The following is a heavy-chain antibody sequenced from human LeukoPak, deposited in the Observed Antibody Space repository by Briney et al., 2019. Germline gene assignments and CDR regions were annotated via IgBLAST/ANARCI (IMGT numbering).Heavy chain of an antibody. CDR2: IYTSGST. Sequence: SETLSLTCTVSGGSISSYYWSWIRQPAGKGLEWIGRIYTSGSTNYNPSLKSRVTMSVDTSKNQFSLKLSSVTAADTAVYYCARVIVVVPAGTYYFDYWGQGTLVTVSS. V-gene: IGHV4-4*07. D-gene: IGHD2-2*01. CDR1: GGSISSYY. CDR3: ARVIVVVPAGTYYFDY. J-gene: IGHJ4*02.